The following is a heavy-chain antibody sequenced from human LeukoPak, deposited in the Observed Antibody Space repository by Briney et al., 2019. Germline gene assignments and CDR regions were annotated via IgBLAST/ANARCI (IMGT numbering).Heavy chain of an antibody. D-gene: IGHD6-19*01. V-gene: IGHV4-39*07. CDR3: ARECSSGWYQDAFDI. Sequence: PSETLSLTCTVSGVSISSSSYYWGWIRQPPGKGLEWIGSIYYSGSTYYNPSLKSRVTISVDTSKNQFSLKLSSVTAADTAVYYCARECSSGWYQDAFDIWGQGTMVTVSS. CDR2: IYYSGST. CDR1: GVSISSSSYY. J-gene: IGHJ3*02.